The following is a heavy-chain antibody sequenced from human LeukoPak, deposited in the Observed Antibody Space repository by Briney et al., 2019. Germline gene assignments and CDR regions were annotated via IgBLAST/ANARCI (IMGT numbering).Heavy chain of an antibody. Sequence: SETLSLTCTVSGGSISSYYWSWIRQPAGKGLEWIGRIYSSGRTNYNPSLKSRVTMSVDTSKNQFSLKLNSVTAADTAAYYCARMYSGTYGGIDYWGQGTLVTVSS. J-gene: IGHJ4*02. CDR2: IYSSGRT. D-gene: IGHD1-26*01. CDR3: ARMYSGTYGGIDY. V-gene: IGHV4-4*07. CDR1: GGSISSYY.